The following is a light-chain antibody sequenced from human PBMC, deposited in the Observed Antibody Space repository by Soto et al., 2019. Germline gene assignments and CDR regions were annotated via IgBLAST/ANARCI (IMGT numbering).Light chain of an antibody. J-gene: IGKJ1*01. Sequence: DIQMTQSPSTLSASVGARVTITGRASQRISNRLAWYQQKPGKAPKVLIYDASSLEGGVPSRFSGTGYATEFILTISSLQPDDFATYHCQHYGGVWTFGQGTKVDIK. CDR1: QRISNR. CDR3: QHYGGVWT. CDR2: DAS. V-gene: IGKV1-5*01.